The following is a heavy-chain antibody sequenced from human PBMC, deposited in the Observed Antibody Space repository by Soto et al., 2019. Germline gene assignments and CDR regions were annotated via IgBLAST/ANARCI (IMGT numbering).Heavy chain of an antibody. Sequence: QVQLQESGPGLVKPSQTLSVTCTVSGGSLSSDNFFWSWVRQHPETGLEWVGYIYHTGAAYYNPSLKSRLTISIDTSKNRFSLSLISVTAADTAVYYCATEVISPATSDAFDIWGQGTMVTVSS. CDR2: IYHTGAA. CDR3: ATEVISPATSDAFDI. V-gene: IGHV4-31*03. CDR1: GGSLSSDNFF. D-gene: IGHD1-26*01. J-gene: IGHJ3*02.